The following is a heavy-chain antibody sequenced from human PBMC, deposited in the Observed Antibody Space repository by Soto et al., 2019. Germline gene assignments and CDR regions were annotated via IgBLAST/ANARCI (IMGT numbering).Heavy chain of an antibody. V-gene: IGHV3-30-3*01. CDR2: ISYDGSNK. Sequence: QVQLVESGGGVVQPGRSLRLSCAASGFTFSSYAMHWVRQAPGKGLEWVAVISYDGSNKYYADSVKGRFTISRDNSKNTLYLQMNSLRAEDTAVYYCARDRSRSSWSQGLDYGGQGTLVTVSS. D-gene: IGHD6-13*01. J-gene: IGHJ4*02. CDR1: GFTFSSYA. CDR3: ARDRSRSSWSQGLDY.